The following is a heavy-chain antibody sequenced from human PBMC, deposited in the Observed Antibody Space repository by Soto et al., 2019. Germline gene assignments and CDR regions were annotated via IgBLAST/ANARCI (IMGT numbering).Heavy chain of an antibody. CDR2: IWYDGSNK. CDR1: GFTFRNYG. CDR3: ARDVRSRRYDL. Sequence: QVQLVESGGGVVQPGRSLRLSCAASGFTFRNYGMHWVRQAPGKGLEWLAVIWYDGSNKYYADSVKGRFTISRDNSKNTLYLEMNSLREEDTAGYYCARDVRSRRYDLWGQGTLVIVSS. V-gene: IGHV3-33*01. D-gene: IGHD3-10*02. J-gene: IGHJ5*02.